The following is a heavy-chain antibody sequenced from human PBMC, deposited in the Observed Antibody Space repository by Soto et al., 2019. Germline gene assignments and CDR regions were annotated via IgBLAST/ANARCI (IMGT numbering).Heavy chain of an antibody. J-gene: IGHJ6*02. CDR1: VYTFTSYG. CDR2: ISAYNGNT. CDR3: ATMKGGSQYYYYGMEV. D-gene: IGHD3-10*01. Sequence: ASVKVSCKASVYTFTSYGISWVRQSPRQGLEWMGWISAYNGNTNYAQKFQGRVTITADESTSTAYMELSSLRSDDTAVYYCATMKGGSQYYYYGMEVWGQGTTVTVSS. V-gene: IGHV1-18*01.